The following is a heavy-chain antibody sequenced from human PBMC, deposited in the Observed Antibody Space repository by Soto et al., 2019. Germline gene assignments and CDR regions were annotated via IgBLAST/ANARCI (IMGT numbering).Heavy chain of an antibody. CDR3: AREGGDDSSAGDGMDV. J-gene: IGHJ6*02. Sequence: SETLSLTCAVSGGSISSSNWWSWVRQPPGKGLEWIGEIYHSGSTNYNPSLKSRVTISVDKSKNQFSLKLSSVTAADTAVYYCAREGGDDSSAGDGMDVWGQGTTVTVYS. CDR1: GGSISSSNW. CDR2: IYHSGST. V-gene: IGHV4-4*02. D-gene: IGHD3-22*01.